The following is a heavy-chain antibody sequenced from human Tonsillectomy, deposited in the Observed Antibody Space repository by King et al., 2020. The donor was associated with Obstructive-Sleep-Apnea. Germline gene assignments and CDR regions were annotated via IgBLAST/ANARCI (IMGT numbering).Heavy chain of an antibody. V-gene: IGHV3-23*04. J-gene: IGHJ3*02. CDR2: ISGSGGST. CDR3: ATDHVAPIDAFDI. D-gene: IGHD5-12*01. Sequence: VQLVESGGGLVRPGGSLRLSCAASGFTFSSYAMSWVRQAPGKGLEWVSAISGSGGSTYYADSVKGRFTISRDNSKNTLYLQMNSLRAEDTAVYYCATDHVAPIDAFDIWGQGTMVTVSS. CDR1: GFTFSSYA.